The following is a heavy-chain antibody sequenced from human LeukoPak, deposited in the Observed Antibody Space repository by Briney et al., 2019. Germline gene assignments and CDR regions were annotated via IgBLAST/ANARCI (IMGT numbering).Heavy chain of an antibody. V-gene: IGHV2-5*01. J-gene: IGHJ4*02. CDR2: ISWNDDK. CDR1: WFSLSTSEVS. D-gene: IGHD3-3*01. Sequence: SGPTQLTPTQTLTLTCTFSWFSLSTSEVSVGWIRQPPGKALQWLALISWNDDKRYSPSLKSRLTITKDTSKNQVVLTMTNMDPVDTATYYCAHSDLGYDFWSGYYDYWGQGTLVTVSS. CDR3: AHSDLGYDFWSGYYDY.